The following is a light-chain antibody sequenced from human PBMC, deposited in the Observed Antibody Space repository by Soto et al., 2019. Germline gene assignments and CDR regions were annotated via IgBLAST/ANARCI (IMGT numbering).Light chain of an antibody. Sequence: QSVLTQPASVSRSPGQSITISCAGTSSDVGSYNLVSWYQHHPGKAPKLMIYEVSKRPSGASNRFSGSKSGNTASLTISGLQAEDEADYYCSSYTGSNTYVFGTGTKVTVL. V-gene: IGLV2-14*02. J-gene: IGLJ1*01. CDR2: EVS. CDR1: SSDVGSYNL. CDR3: SSYTGSNTYV.